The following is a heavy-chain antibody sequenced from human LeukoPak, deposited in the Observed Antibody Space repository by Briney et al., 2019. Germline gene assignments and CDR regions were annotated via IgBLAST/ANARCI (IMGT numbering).Heavy chain of an antibody. CDR3: ARVGDYGDYVLDY. CDR1: GFTFSSYS. D-gene: IGHD4-17*01. CDR2: ISSSSRYI. J-gene: IGHJ4*02. Sequence: GGSLRLSCAASGFTFSSYSMNWVRRAPGKGLEWVSSISSSSRYIYADSVKGRFTISRDNAKNSLYLQMDSLRAEDTAVYYCARVGDYGDYVLDYWGQGTLVTVSS. V-gene: IGHV3-21*01.